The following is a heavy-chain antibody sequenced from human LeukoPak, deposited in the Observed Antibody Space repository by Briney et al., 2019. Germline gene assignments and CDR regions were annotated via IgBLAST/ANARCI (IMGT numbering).Heavy chain of an antibody. D-gene: IGHD2-2*01. CDR3: ARRAPFSNWFDP. J-gene: IGHJ5*02. Sequence: SETLSLTCTVSGASMTNDGYYWSWIRQHPGKGLEWIGYIYFSGSTYYNPTLKRRASVSVDTSKSQFSLRLTSVTAADTAVYYCARRAPFSNWFDPWGHGTLVIVSS. CDR2: IYFSGST. CDR1: GASMTNDGYY. V-gene: IGHV4-31*03.